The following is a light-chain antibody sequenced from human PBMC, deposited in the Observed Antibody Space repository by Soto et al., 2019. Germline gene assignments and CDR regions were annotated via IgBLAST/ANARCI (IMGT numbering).Light chain of an antibody. CDR1: QGIRND. Sequence: AIQMTQSPSSLSASVGERVTITCRASQGIRNDLGWYQQKPGKAPKLLIYSASSLQSGVPSRFSGSGSGTDFTLTISSLQPEDFATYFCLQDYNYPRTFGQGTKVEIK. CDR3: LQDYNYPRT. J-gene: IGKJ1*01. V-gene: IGKV1-6*01. CDR2: SAS.